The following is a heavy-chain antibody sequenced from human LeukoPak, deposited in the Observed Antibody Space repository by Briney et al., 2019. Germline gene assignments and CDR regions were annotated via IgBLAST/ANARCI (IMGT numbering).Heavy chain of an antibody. D-gene: IGHD5-18*01. J-gene: IGHJ3*02. V-gene: IGHV4-4*02. CDR2: IYHSGST. CDR3: AREVDVDTAMDIDI. CDR1: GGSISSSNW. Sequence: PSGTLSLTCAVSGGSISSSNWWSWVRQPPGKGLEWIGEIYHSGSTNYNPSLKSRVTISVDTSKNQFSLKLSSVTAADTAVYYCAREVDVDTAMDIDIWGQGTMVTVSS.